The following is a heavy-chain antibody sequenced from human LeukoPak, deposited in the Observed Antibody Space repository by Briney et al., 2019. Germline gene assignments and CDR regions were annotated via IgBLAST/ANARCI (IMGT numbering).Heavy chain of an antibody. J-gene: IGHJ4*02. CDR2: IYYSGST. Sequence: SETLSLTCTVSGGSISSSSYYWGWIRQPPGKGLEWIGSIYYSGSTYYNPSLKSRVTISVDTSKNQFSLKLSSVTAADTAVYYCARLYDSSGYSIYWGQGTLVTVSS. V-gene: IGHV4-39*01. D-gene: IGHD3-22*01. CDR1: GGSISSSSYY. CDR3: ARLYDSSGYSIY.